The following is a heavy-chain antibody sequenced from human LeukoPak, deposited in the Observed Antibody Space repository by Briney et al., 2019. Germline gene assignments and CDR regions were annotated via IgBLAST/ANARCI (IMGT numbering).Heavy chain of an antibody. Sequence: GGSLRLSCAASGFTFSSYGMHWVRQAPGKGLEWVAFIRYDGSNKYYADSVKGRFTISRDNSKNTLYLQMNSLRAEDTAVYYCARELGDSSGYYPPSYYYYGMDVWGQGTTVTVSS. J-gene: IGHJ6*02. CDR2: IRYDGSNK. CDR1: GFTFSSYG. D-gene: IGHD3-22*01. CDR3: ARELGDSSGYYPPSYYYYGMDV. V-gene: IGHV3-30*02.